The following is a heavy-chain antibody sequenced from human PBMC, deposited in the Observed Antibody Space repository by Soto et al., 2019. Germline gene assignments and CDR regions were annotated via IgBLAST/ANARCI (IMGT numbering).Heavy chain of an antibody. Sequence: EVQLLESGGGLVQPGGSLRLSCAASGFTFSSYAMSWVRQAPGKGLEWVSAISGSGGSTYYADSVKGRFTISRDNSKNALYLQMNSLRAEDTAVYYCTTCRTTHYWYFDLWGRGTLVTVSS. V-gene: IGHV3-23*01. CDR1: GFTFSSYA. CDR2: ISGSGGST. J-gene: IGHJ2*01. CDR3: TTCRTTHYWYFDL.